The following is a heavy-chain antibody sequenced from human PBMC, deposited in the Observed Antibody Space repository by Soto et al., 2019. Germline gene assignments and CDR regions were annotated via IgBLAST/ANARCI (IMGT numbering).Heavy chain of an antibody. J-gene: IGHJ4*02. V-gene: IGHV1-18*01. CDR1: GYAFTTYG. CDR2: ISAHNGNT. D-gene: IGHD1-26*01. CDR3: ARGSYGDY. Sequence: QVHLVQSGAEVKKPGASVKVSCQGSGYAFTTYGITWVRQAPGQGLEWMGWISAHNGNTNYAQKLQGRVTVTRDTSTSTAYMQLRCLRYDDTAVYYCARGSYGDYWGQGALVTVSS.